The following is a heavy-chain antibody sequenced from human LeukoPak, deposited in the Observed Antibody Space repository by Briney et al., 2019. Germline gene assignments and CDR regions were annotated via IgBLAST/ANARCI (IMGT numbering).Heavy chain of an antibody. J-gene: IGHJ6*02. D-gene: IGHD6-6*01. V-gene: IGHV3-30*18. Sequence: PGGPLRLSCAASGFTFSSYGMHWVRQAPGKGLEWVAVISYDGSNKYYADSVKGRFTISRDNSKNTLYLQMNSLRAEDTAVYYCAKDGVPGTNYYYYYGMDVWGQGTTVTVSS. CDR3: AKDGVPGTNYYYYYGMDV. CDR2: ISYDGSNK. CDR1: GFTFSSYG.